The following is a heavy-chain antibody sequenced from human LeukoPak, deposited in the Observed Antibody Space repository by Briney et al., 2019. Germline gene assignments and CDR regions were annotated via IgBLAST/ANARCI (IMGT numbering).Heavy chain of an antibody. Sequence: GESLKISCKGSGYSFTTYWIAWVRQMPGKGLEWMGTIYPGDSDTRYSPSLQGQVTISADKSINTAYLQWSSLQASDTAMYYCARHDSFWSAPSDWGQGTLVSVSS. CDR3: ARHDSFWSAPSD. J-gene: IGHJ4*02. CDR1: GYSFTTYW. CDR2: IYPGDSDT. V-gene: IGHV5-51*01. D-gene: IGHD3-3*01.